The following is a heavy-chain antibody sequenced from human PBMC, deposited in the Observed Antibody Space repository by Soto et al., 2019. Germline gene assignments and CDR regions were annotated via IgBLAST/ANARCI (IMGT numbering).Heavy chain of an antibody. D-gene: IGHD2-15*01. CDR3: ARESGGSCYSLFCYYYGMDV. Sequence: SXKVSFKASGYTXSSYYMNWVRQAPGQGLEWMGIINPSGGSTSYAKKFQGRVTMTRDTSTSTVYMELSSLRSEDTAVYYCARESGGSCYSLFCYYYGMDVWGQGTTGTVSS. CDR2: INPSGGST. CDR1: GYTXSSYY. J-gene: IGHJ6*02. V-gene: IGHV1-46*01.